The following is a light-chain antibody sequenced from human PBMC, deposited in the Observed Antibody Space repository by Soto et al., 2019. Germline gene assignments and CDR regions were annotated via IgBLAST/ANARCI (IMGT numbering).Light chain of an antibody. J-gene: IGKJ1*01. Sequence: IQIPHPPSSLAASVVGMFTPSCRASQTISTYLHWYQNKPGRAPKLLIYDASSLESGVPSRFSGSGSGTEFTLTISSLQPEDFATYYCQQYHGFWFGQGTKVDIK. CDR3: QQYHGFW. CDR2: DAS. CDR1: QTISTY. V-gene: IGKV1-5*01.